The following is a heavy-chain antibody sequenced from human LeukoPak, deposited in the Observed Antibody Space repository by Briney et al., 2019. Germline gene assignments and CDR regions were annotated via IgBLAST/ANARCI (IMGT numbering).Heavy chain of an antibody. Sequence: AASVKVSCKSSGGRFNSYGFNWVHQAPGQGLEWMGRIIPVLNITNYAQKFRDRVTITADKSTSTAYMELSSLRSEDTAVYYCARNYYYGSGSYDGWGQGTLVTVSS. J-gene: IGHJ4*02. CDR1: GGRFNSYG. D-gene: IGHD3-10*01. CDR2: IIPVLNIT. V-gene: IGHV1-69*04. CDR3: ARNYYYGSGSYDG.